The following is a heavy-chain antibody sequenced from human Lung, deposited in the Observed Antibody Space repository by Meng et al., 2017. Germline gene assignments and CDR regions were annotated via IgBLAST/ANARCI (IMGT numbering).Heavy chain of an antibody. D-gene: IGHD4-17*01. CDR1: GYTFIRYG. Sequence: QAQLVQSGAEVKKPGASVKVSCKDSGYTFIRYGISWVRQAPGQGLEWMGWISTYNGNTNYAQKFQGRVTMTTDTSTSTAYMELRSLRSDDTAVYYCAVMGLYGDYDNWYFDLWGRGTLVTVSS. CDR3: AVMGLYGDYDNWYFDL. J-gene: IGHJ2*01. V-gene: IGHV1-18*01. CDR2: ISTYNGNT.